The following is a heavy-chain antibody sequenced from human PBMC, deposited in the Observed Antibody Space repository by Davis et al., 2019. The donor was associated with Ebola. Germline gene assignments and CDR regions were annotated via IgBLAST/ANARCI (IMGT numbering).Heavy chain of an antibody. Sequence: PGGSLRPPCAASGFTFSGSAMHWVRPASGKGLEWVGRIRSKANSYATAYAASVKGRFTISRDDSKNTAYLQMNSLRAEDTAVYYCASGSGSYSGRAFDIWGQGTMGTVSS. CDR1: GFTFSGSA. V-gene: IGHV3-73*01. CDR2: IRSKANSYAT. CDR3: ASGSGSYSGRAFDI. J-gene: IGHJ3*02. D-gene: IGHD1-26*01.